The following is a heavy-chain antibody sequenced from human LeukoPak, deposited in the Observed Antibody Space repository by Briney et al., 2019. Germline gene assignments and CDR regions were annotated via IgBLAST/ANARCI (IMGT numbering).Heavy chain of an antibody. CDR3: ARGGRGSGSYYNGGQVDY. Sequence: SETLSLTCTVSGGSISSSSYYWGWIRQPPGKGLEWIGSIYYSGSTYYNPSLKSRVTISVDTSKNQFSLKLSSVTAADTAVYYCARGGRGSGSYYNGGQVDYWGQGTLVTVSS. V-gene: IGHV4-39*07. CDR2: IYYSGST. J-gene: IGHJ4*02. D-gene: IGHD3-10*01. CDR1: GGSISSSSYY.